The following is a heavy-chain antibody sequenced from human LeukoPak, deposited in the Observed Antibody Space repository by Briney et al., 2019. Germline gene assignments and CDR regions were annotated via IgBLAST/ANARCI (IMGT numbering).Heavy chain of an antibody. J-gene: IGHJ2*01. D-gene: IGHD2-2*01. CDR2: IWYDGSNK. V-gene: IGHV3-33*01. CDR1: GFTFSSSG. CDR3: ARDRGTTSSSGWFFDP. Sequence: GGSLRLSCAAPGFTFSSSGMHWVRQAPGKGLEWVAIIWYDGSNKYYADSVKGRFSISRDNSKNTLYLQMDSLRGEDTAVYYCARDRGTTSSSGWFFDPWGPGTLVTVSS.